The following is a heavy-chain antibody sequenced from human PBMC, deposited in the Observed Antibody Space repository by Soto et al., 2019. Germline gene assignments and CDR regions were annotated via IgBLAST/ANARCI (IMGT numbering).Heavy chain of an antibody. Sequence: SLRLSCAASGFTFSSYGMHWVRQAPGKGLEWVAVIWYDGSNKYYADSVKGRFTISRDNSKNTLYLQMNSLRAEDTAVYYCARGGSSDVSYYFDYWGQGTLVTVSS. D-gene: IGHD6-25*01. CDR2: IWYDGSNK. CDR3: ARGGSSDVSYYFDY. V-gene: IGHV3-33*01. CDR1: GFTFSSYG. J-gene: IGHJ4*02.